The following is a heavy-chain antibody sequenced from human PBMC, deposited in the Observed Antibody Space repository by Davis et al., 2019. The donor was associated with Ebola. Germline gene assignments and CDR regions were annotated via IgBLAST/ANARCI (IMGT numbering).Heavy chain of an antibody. V-gene: IGHV1-18*01. J-gene: IGHJ4*02. D-gene: IGHD6-13*01. Sequence: ASVKVSCKASGYTFTTYGINWVRQATGQGLEWMGWMNPKSGNTGYAQKFQGRVTMTTDTSTSTAYMEVRSLRSNDTAVYYCARDFSIASAGTVDYWGQGTLVTVSS. CDR3: ARDFSIASAGTVDY. CDR1: GYTFTTYG. CDR2: MNPKSGNT.